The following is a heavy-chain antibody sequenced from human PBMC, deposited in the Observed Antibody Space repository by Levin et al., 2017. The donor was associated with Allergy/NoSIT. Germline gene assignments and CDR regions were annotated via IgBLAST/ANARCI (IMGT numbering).Heavy chain of an antibody. Sequence: GESLKISCVASGFTFSNYAMQWVRQAPGKGPEWVAVIWYDGSNKYYADSVKGRFTVSRDNSKNTLYLQMNSLRAEDPALYYCARDSGCCGGGSCYFFDYWGQGTQVTVSS. CDR2: IWYDGSNK. V-gene: IGHV3-33*01. CDR3: ARDSGCCGGGSCYFFDY. D-gene: IGHD2-15*01. J-gene: IGHJ4*02. CDR1: GFTFSNYA.